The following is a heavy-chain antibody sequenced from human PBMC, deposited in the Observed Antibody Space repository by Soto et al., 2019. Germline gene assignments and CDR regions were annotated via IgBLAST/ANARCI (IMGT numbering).Heavy chain of an antibody. J-gene: IGHJ4*02. CDR1: GASMSPYY. CDR2: IYYTGAT. CDR3: AREVGGVAGI. Sequence: SETLSLTCTVSGASMSPYYWSWIRQPSGKGLEWIGYIYYTGATSYNPSLESRVTISLDTSKNQFSLKLRSVTAADTALYYCAREVGGVAGIWGQGTLVTVSS. V-gene: IGHV4-59*01. D-gene: IGHD2-8*01.